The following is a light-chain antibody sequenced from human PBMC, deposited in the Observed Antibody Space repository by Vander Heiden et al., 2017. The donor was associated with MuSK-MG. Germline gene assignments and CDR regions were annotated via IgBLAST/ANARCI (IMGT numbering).Light chain of an antibody. CDR2: KES. CDR1: ALTKQY. V-gene: IGLV3-25*03. Sequence: SYELTQPPAVSVSAGETARITCSGDALTKQYADWYQQKPGQAPVLVIYKESERPSGIPERFSGSSSGTTVTLTISGVQAEDEADYYCQSADSSGTYVFGTGTKVTVL. J-gene: IGLJ1*01. CDR3: QSADSSGTYV.